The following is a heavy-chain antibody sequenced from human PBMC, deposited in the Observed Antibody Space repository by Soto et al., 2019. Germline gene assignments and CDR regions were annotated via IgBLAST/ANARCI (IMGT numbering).Heavy chain of an antibody. D-gene: IGHD3-10*01. CDR3: ARESAGSCRNNWFDP. J-gene: IGHJ5*02. CDR2: IYYTGST. Sequence: SETLSLTCTVSGGSISSYYWSWVRQPPGKGLEWIGYIYYTGSTYYNPSLKGRVTISIDTSGSQLLLQLNSVTAAYTAVYYCARESAGSCRNNWFDPWGQGTLVTVSS. CDR1: GGSISSYY. V-gene: IGHV4-59*01.